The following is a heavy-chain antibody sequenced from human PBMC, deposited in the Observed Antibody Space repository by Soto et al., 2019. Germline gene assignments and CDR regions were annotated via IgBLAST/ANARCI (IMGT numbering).Heavy chain of an antibody. V-gene: IGHV4-30-4*01. CDR1: GGSISSGDYF. J-gene: IGHJ5*02. Sequence: SETLSLTCTVSGGSISSGDYFWSWIRQPPGKGLEWIAYIYSSGGPHYNPSLKSRATISLDTSKNQVALELNSVTAADTAVYYCARAPLRYCSGGSCSQQLRGVWFDPWGQGTLVTVSS. CDR3: ARAPLRYCSGGSCSQQLRGVWFDP. D-gene: IGHD2-15*01. CDR2: IYSSGGP.